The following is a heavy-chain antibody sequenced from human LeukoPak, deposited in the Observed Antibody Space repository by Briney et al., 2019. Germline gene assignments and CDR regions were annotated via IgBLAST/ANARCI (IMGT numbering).Heavy chain of an antibody. CDR2: ITGSCGRK. J-gene: IGHJ4*02. D-gene: IGHD1-26*01. CDR3: AKEYTGTFSPFPSYFDN. V-gene: IGHV3-23*01. Sequence: TGVSLRLSCAASGFTFSSFNMSCGRQPPAKGLEGGSTITGSCGRKYYADSAKGRLTTSRDNYKTTMYLQMNRLRGEDTAIYYCAKEYTGTFSPFPSYFDNWGQGTLVTVSS. CDR1: GFTFSSFN.